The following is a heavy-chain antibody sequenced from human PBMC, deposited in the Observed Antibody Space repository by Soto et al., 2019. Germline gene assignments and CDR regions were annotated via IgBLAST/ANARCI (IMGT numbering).Heavy chain of an antibody. J-gene: IGHJ6*02. CDR3: ARAYYDFWSGYYYYYYGMDV. V-gene: IGHV4-61*08. D-gene: IGHD3-3*01. CDR1: GGSISSGGYY. CDR2: IYYSGST. Sequence: KPSETLSLTCTVSGGSISSGGYYWSWIRQPPGKGLEWIGYIYYSGSTNYNPSLKSRVTISVDTSKNQFSLKLSSVTAADTAVYYCARAYYDFWSGYYYYYYGMDVWGQGTTVTVSS.